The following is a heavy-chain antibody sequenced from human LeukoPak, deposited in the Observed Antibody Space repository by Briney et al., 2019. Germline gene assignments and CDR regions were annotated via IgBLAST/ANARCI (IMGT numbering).Heavy chain of an antibody. Sequence: SVKVSCKASGGTFSSYAISWVRQAPGQGLEWMGRIIPIFGTANYAQKFQGRVTITTDESTSTAYMELSSLRSEDTAVYYCARLLTSYYYMDVWGKGTTVTVSS. CDR3: ARLLTSYYYMDV. V-gene: IGHV1-69*05. J-gene: IGHJ6*03. CDR1: GGTFSSYA. CDR2: IIPIFGTA.